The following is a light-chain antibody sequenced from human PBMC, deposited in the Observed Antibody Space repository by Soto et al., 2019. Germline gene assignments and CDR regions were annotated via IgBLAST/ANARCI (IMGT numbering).Light chain of an antibody. CDR3: FSFTTDWTHV. Sequence: QSVLTQPASVSGSPGQSITISCTGSSSDIGAYNCVSWFQQYPGKAPKLIISEVSNRPSGVSNRFSGSKSGTAASLTISGLQTEDEADYFCFSFTTDWTHVFGTGTKVTAL. CDR1: SSDIGAYNC. J-gene: IGLJ1*01. V-gene: IGLV2-14*01. CDR2: EVS.